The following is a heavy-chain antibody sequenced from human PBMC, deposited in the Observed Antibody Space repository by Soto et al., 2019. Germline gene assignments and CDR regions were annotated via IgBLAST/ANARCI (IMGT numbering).Heavy chain of an antibody. CDR3: AHRESRNGNLDQGDPDN. V-gene: IGHV2-5*02. CDR1: GFSLTTRPVG. Sequence: QITLKESGPTRVKPTQTLTLTCTFSGFSLTTRPVGVAWVRQPPGKALEWLAVIYWDDDKRYSPSLKSRLTNAKDPSKNQVVLTMAYMDPVDTSTYLCAHRESRNGNLDQGDPDNWGQGILVTVSS. CDR2: IYWDDDK. D-gene: IGHD3-3*01. J-gene: IGHJ4*02.